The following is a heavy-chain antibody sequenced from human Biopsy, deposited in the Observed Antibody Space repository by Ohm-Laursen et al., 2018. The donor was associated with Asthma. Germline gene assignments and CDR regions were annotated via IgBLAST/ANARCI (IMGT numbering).Heavy chain of an antibody. CDR1: GFSFSSYG. CDR3: AKDARSYIRNYHDIDF. Sequence: SLRLSCAAFGFSFSSYGMHWVRQAPGKGLEWVAVISYDGTNTFSADSVRGRFTVSRDNSGNTLYLQLNSLRAEDTAVYYCAKDARSYIRNYHDIDFWGQGTLVTVAS. V-gene: IGHV3-30*18. CDR2: ISYDGTNT. J-gene: IGHJ4*02. D-gene: IGHD1-7*01.